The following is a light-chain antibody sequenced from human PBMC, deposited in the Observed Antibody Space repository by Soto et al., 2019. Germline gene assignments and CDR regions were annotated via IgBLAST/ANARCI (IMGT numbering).Light chain of an antibody. V-gene: IGKV3D-20*02. CDR2: GAS. J-gene: IGKJ5*01. CDR1: QSVSNNY. CDR3: QQRQYWPPIT. Sequence: EIVLTQSPGTLSLSPGERATLSCRASQSVSNNYLAWYQQKPGQAPRLLIYGASSRATGIPGRFSGSGSGTDFTLTISTLEPEDFAVYYCQQRQYWPPITFGQGTRLEI.